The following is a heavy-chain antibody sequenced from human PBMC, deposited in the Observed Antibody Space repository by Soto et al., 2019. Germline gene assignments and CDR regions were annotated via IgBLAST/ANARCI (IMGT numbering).Heavy chain of an antibody. CDR2: IGKAGDT. CDR1: GFTFSTYD. CDR3: ARGHARDWGAFDY. J-gene: IGHJ4*02. D-gene: IGHD3-16*01. Sequence: EVRLVESGGGLVQPGGYLRLSCAASGFTFSTYDMHWVRLRTGKGLEWVSAIGKAGDTYYSDSVRDRFTLSRQNAKNSLFLEMNSLRVGDTAVYYCARGHARDWGAFDYWGPGILVTVTS. V-gene: IGHV3-13*01.